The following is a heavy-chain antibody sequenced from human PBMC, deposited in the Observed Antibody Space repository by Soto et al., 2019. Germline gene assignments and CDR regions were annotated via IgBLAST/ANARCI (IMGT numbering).Heavy chain of an antibody. CDR3: AKGYYSGYDLAYFDY. CDR1: GFSFDDYA. D-gene: IGHD5-12*01. Sequence: GGSPRLSCAASGFSFDDYAMTWFRQATGKGLEWVSAISGSGDNTYYADSVKGRFTISRDNSRNTLYLQLNTLRAEDTALYYCAKGYYSGYDLAYFDYWGQGTLVTVSS. J-gene: IGHJ4*02. V-gene: IGHV3-23*01. CDR2: ISGSGDNT.